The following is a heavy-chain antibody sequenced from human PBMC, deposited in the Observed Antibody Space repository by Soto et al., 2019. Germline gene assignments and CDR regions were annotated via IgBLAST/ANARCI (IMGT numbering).Heavy chain of an antibody. Sequence: GSLRLSCAASGFTVSSNYMSWVRQAPGKGLEWVSVIYSGGSTYYADSVKGRFTISRHNSKNTLYLQMNSLRAEDTAVYYCARATTSENYYYYYMDVWGKGTTVTVSS. CDR3: ARATTSENYYYYYMDV. CDR2: IYSGGST. D-gene: IGHD4-17*01. V-gene: IGHV3-53*04. CDR1: GFTVSSNY. J-gene: IGHJ6*03.